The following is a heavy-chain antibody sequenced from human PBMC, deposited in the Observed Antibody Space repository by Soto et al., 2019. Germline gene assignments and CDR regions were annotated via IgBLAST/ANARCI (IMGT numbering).Heavy chain of an antibody. V-gene: IGHV2-5*02. J-gene: IGHJ4*02. CDR1: GFSLSTSGVG. Sequence: QITLKESGPTLVKPTQTLTLTCTFSGFSLSTSGVGVGWIRQPPGKALEWLALIYWDDDKRYSPSLKSRLTITKDTTKNQVVLTMTNMDTVDTASYYCAHIPGARRGYAFDYWGQGTLVTVSS. CDR3: AHIPGARRGYAFDY. CDR2: IYWDDDK. D-gene: IGHD6-25*01.